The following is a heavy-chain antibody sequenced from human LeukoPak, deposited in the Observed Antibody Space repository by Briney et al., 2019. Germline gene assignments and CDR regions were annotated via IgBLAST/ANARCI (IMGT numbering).Heavy chain of an antibody. CDR1: GFTFSTST. V-gene: IGHV3-21*01. CDR3: ARVSTVTTGWNWFDP. CDR2: ISSSSSNI. D-gene: IGHD4-11*01. Sequence: PGGSLRLSCAASGFTFSTSTMNWVRQAPGKGLEWVSSISSSSSNIYYADSVRGRFTISRDNAKNSLYLQMNSLRAEDTAVYYCARVSTVTTGWNWFDPWGQGTLVTVSS. J-gene: IGHJ5*02.